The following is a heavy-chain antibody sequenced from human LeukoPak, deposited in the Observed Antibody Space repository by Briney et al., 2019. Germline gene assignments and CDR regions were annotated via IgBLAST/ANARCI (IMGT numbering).Heavy chain of an antibody. D-gene: IGHD3-10*01. J-gene: IGHJ4*02. Sequence: SVKVSCKASGGTFSSYAISWVRQAPGQGLEWMGRIIPILGIANYTQKFQGRVTITADKSTSTAYMELSSLRSEDTAVYYCARVVPYYYGSGSYNYWGQGTLVTVSS. CDR1: GGTFSSYA. CDR2: IIPILGIA. V-gene: IGHV1-69*04. CDR3: ARVVPYYYGSGSYNY.